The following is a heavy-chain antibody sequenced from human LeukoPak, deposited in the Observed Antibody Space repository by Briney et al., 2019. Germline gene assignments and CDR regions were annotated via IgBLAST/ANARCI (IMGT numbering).Heavy chain of an antibody. V-gene: IGHV1-69*13. J-gene: IGHJ3*02. CDR1: GGTFSSYA. Sequence: SVKVSCKASGGTFSSYAISWVRQAPGQGLEWMGGIIPIFGTANYAQKFQGRVTITADESTSTAYMELRSLRSDDTAVYYCARAPRATIGGAFDIWGQGTMVTVSS. CDR3: ARAPRATIGGAFDI. D-gene: IGHD5-24*01. CDR2: IIPIFGTA.